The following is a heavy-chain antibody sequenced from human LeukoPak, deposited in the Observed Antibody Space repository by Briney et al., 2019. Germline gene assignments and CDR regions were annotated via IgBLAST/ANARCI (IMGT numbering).Heavy chain of an antibody. CDR3: ARGEEYIVVVPAAEFDY. V-gene: IGHV3-30*04. J-gene: IGHJ4*02. Sequence: GGSLRLSCAASGFTFSSYAMHWVRQAPGKGLEWVAVISYDGSNKYYADSVKGRFTISRDNSKNTLYLQMNSLRAEDTAVYYCARGEEYIVVVPAAEFDYWGQGTLVTVSS. CDR2: ISYDGSNK. CDR1: GFTFSSYA. D-gene: IGHD2-2*01.